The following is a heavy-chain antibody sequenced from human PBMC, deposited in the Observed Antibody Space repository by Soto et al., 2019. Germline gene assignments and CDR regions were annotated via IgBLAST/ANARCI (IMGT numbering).Heavy chain of an antibody. D-gene: IGHD6-19*01. V-gene: IGHV1-2*04. CDR3: ARGTHIAGIAVAGTNWFDP. J-gene: IGHJ5*02. CDR1: GYTFTGYY. CDR2: INPNSGGT. Sequence: ASVKVSCKASGYTFTGYYMHWVRQAPGQGLEWMGWINPNSGGTNYAQKFQGWVTMTRDTSISTAYMELSRLRSDDTAVYYCARGTHIAGIAVAGTNWFDPWGQGTLVTVSS.